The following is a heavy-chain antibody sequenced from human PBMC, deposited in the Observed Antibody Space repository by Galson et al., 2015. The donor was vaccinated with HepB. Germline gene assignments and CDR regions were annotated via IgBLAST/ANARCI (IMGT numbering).Heavy chain of an antibody. CDR3: ARDGYDYVWGPKTKTYDY. V-gene: IGHV7-4-1*02. CDR2: INTNTGNP. J-gene: IGHJ4*02. Sequence: SVKVSCKASGYTFTSYAMNWVRQAPGQGLEWMGWINTNTGNPTYAQGFTGRFVFSLDTSVSTAYLQISSLKAEDTAVYYCARDGYDYVWGPKTKTYDYWGQGTLVTVSS. D-gene: IGHD3-16*01. CDR1: GYTFTSYA.